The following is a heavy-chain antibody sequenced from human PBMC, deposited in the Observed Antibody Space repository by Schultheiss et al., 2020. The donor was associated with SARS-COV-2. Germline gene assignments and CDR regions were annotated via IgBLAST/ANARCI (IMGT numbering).Heavy chain of an antibody. V-gene: IGHV3-11*01. CDR2: ISSSGSTI. CDR1: GFTFSDYY. J-gene: IGHJ4*02. CDR3: ARVAKYSGYDLDY. D-gene: IGHD5-12*01. Sequence: GESLKISCAASGFTFSDYYMSWIRQAPGKGLEWVSYISSSGSTIYYADSVKGRFTISRDNAKNSLYLQMNSLRAEDTAVYYCARVAKYSGYDLDYWGQGTLVTVSS.